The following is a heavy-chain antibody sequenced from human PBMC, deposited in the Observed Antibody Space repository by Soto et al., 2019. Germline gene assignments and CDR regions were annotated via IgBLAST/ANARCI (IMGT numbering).Heavy chain of an antibody. CDR3: AKKLTTYAVDPADY. CDR1: GFTFGDFG. D-gene: IGHD3-3*01. Sequence: PGGSLTLSCASSGFTFGDFGMSWVRQAPGKGLEWVAVISAGADATYYAASVKGRFTLSRDNSKNILYLQMNSLTVADTAVYYCAKKLTTYAVDPADYWGQGTQVTVSS. J-gene: IGHJ4*02. V-gene: IGHV3-23*01. CDR2: ISAGADAT.